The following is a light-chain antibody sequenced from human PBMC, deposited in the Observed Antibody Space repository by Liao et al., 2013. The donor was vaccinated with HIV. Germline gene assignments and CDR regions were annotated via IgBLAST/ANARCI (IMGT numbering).Light chain of an antibody. V-gene: IGLV3-21*01. CDR3: QAWDISTHVV. Sequence: SYVLTQPPAVSVAPGETATIACGGHSIGSKSVHWYQQRPGQAPMVVIHFDSARPSGIPERFSGSNSVNTATLTITGTQAMDEAVYYCQAWDISTHVVFGGGTKLTVL. J-gene: IGLJ2*01. CDR1: SIGSKS. CDR2: FDS.